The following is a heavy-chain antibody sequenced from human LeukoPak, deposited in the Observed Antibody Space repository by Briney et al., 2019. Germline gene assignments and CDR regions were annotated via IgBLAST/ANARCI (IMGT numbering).Heavy chain of an antibody. CDR1: RFIFDNYA. J-gene: IGHJ4*02. V-gene: IGHV3-43*02. D-gene: IGHD6-19*01. CDR2: ISGDGGSI. Sequence: GWSLTLSCAAPRFIFDNYAIHWVRHAPGEGLEWVSLISGDGGSIFYADSVRGRFTISRDNTRKSLSLQMSSLRSEDTALYYCARESESSGWYDYWGQGTLVTVSS. CDR3: ARESESSGWYDY.